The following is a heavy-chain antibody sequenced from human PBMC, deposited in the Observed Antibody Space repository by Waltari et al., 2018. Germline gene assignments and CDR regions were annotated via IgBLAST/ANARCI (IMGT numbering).Heavy chain of an antibody. CDR2: MRPDDRWR. Sequence: EARLVESGGGLVQPGGSLRLSCSVSGFSFSSQWMSWVRQAPGKGREGVGNMRPDDRWRFYGDSVKGRFTISRDNAKNTLYLQMNSLRPEDTALYYCARDWAYGFDMWGQGTMVTVSS. J-gene: IGHJ3*02. D-gene: IGHD7-27*01. V-gene: IGHV3-7*01. CDR3: ARDWAYGFDM. CDR1: GFSFSSQW.